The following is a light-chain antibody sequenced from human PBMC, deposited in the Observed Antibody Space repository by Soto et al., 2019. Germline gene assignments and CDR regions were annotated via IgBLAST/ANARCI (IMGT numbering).Light chain of an antibody. CDR2: GAS. Sequence: EIVLTQSPGNLSLSPGERATLSCRASQSVSNNYLAWYQQKPGRAPRLLIYGASSRATGIPDRFSGSGSGTDFTLTISRLEPEDFAVYYCQQYRRSPPIIFGPGTKVDIK. CDR3: QQYRRSPPII. CDR1: QSVSNNY. J-gene: IGKJ3*01. V-gene: IGKV3-20*01.